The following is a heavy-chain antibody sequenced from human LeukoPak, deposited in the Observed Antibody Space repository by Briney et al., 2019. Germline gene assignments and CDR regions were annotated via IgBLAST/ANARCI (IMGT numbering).Heavy chain of an antibody. CDR3: TRGVFSDV. CDR2: INGGGTTK. J-gene: IGHJ6*04. CDR1: GFIFSDYY. Sequence: KPGGSLRLSCAASGFIFSDYYMNWIRQAPGKGLEGVSHINGGGTTKYYADSVRGRFTLSRDNAKNTLYLQMNNLRAEDTAVYYCTRGVFSDVWGTGTTVTVSS. V-gene: IGHV3-11*01.